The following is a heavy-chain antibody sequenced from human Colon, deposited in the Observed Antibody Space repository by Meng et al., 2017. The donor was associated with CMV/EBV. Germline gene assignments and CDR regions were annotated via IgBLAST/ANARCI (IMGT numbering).Heavy chain of an antibody. CDR3: ARVVADSFGMDV. CDR1: GYSGYY. J-gene: IGHJ6*02. V-gene: IGHV1-2*02. Sequence: ASVKVSCKTYGYSGYYVHWVRQTPGRGLEWMGWFNLDSDSTKYAQKFQGRVIMTRDTAISSVSLELSRLRSDDTAVYYCARVVADSFGMDVWDQGTTVTVSS. D-gene: IGHD5-12*01. CDR2: FNLDSDST.